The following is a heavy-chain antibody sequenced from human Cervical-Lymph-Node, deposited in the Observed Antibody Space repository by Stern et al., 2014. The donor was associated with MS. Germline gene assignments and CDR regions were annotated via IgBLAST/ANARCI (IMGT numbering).Heavy chain of an antibody. CDR3: ARDLSEIYYYYYGMDV. V-gene: IGHV1-2*06. CDR2: INPNRGDT. Sequence: VQLVESGAEVKKPGASVKVSCRASGYTFTGYYMHWVRQAPGKGLEWMGQINPNRGDTNYAQRFQGRVTMTRDTSLSTAYMELSRLTSDDTAVYYCARDLSEIYYYYYGMDVWGQGTTVTVSS. D-gene: IGHD5-24*01. CDR1: GYTFTGYY. J-gene: IGHJ6*02.